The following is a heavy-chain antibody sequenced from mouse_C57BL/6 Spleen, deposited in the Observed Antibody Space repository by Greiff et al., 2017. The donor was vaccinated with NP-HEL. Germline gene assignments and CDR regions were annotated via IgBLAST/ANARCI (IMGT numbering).Heavy chain of an antibody. CDR2: ISSGGSYT. CDR1: GFTFSSYG. CDR3: ARRGYGSSLDY. D-gene: IGHD1-1*01. V-gene: IGHV5-6*01. Sequence: DVQLVESGGDLVKPGGSLKLSCAASGFTFSSYGMSWVRQTPDKRLEWVATISSGGSYTYYPDSLKGRFTISRDNAKKTLYLQMSSLKSEDTAMYYCARRGYGSSLDYWGQGTTLTVSS. J-gene: IGHJ2*01.